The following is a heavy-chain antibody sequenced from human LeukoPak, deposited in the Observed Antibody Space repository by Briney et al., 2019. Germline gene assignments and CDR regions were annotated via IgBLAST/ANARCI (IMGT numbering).Heavy chain of an antibody. Sequence: ASVKVSCKASGYSFSYFGINRVRQAPGQGLEWIGWINCYNGNTNYAQKSEGRLTLTTDTATSTVYMELRNLRYDDTAVYYCARSLDAAAGLANFDYWGQGTRVTVSS. CDR1: GYSFSYFG. D-gene: IGHD6-25*01. CDR2: INCYNGNT. CDR3: ARSLDAAAGLANFDY. V-gene: IGHV1-18*01. J-gene: IGHJ4*02.